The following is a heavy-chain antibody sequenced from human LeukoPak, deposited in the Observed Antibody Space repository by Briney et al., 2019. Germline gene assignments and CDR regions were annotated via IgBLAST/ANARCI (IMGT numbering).Heavy chain of an antibody. V-gene: IGHV3-7*01. Sequence: PGGSLRLPCATSGFFFNSYWMTWVRQAPGKGLEWVANIKYDESEKYLVESVKGRFTISRDNAQNSLFLQMDSLRVEDTAVYYCVRGRDGSFWGRGTQVTVSS. CDR3: VRGRDGSF. J-gene: IGHJ4*02. D-gene: IGHD5-24*01. CDR1: GFFFNSYW. CDR2: IKYDESEK.